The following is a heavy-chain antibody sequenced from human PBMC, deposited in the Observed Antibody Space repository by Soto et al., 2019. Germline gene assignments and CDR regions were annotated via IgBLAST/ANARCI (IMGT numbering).Heavy chain of an antibody. V-gene: IGHV3-30*18. CDR2: ISYDGSNK. CDR1: GFTFSSYG. CDR3: AKDAVLGRFDY. J-gene: IGHJ4*02. Sequence: PGGSLRLSCAASGFTFSSYGMHWVRQAPGKGLEWVAVISYDGSNKYYADSVKGRFTISRDNSKNTLYLQMNSLRAEDTAVYYCAKDAVLGRFDYWDQGTLVTVSS.